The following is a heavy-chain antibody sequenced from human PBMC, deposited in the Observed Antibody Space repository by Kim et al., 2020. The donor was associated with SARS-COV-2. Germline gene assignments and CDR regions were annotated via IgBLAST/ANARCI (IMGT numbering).Heavy chain of an antibody. V-gene: IGHV4-61*01. Sequence: SETLSLTCTVSGGSVSSGSYYWSWIRQPPGKGLEWIGYIYYSGSTNYNPSLKSRVTISVDTSKNQFSLKLSSVTAADTAVYYCAGVTGGRITIFGVVIHYFDYWGQGTLVTVSS. CDR2: IYYSGST. CDR1: GGSVSSGSYY. CDR3: AGVTGGRITIFGVVIHYFDY. J-gene: IGHJ4*02. D-gene: IGHD3-3*01.